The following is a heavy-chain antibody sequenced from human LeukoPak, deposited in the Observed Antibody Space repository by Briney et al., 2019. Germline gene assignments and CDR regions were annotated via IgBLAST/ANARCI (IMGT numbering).Heavy chain of an antibody. CDR2: ISRSSSYI. Sequence: GGSLRLSCAASGSTFSSYSMNWVRQAPGKGLEWVSSISRSSSYIYYADSVKGRFTISRDNAKNSLYLQMNSLRADDTAVYYCARDERIVEAIYAFDTWGQGTMVTVSS. D-gene: IGHD1-26*01. CDR1: GSTFSSYS. CDR3: ARDERIVEAIYAFDT. V-gene: IGHV3-21*01. J-gene: IGHJ3*02.